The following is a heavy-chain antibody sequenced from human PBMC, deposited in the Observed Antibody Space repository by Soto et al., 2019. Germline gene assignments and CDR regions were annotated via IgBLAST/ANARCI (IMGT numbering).Heavy chain of an antibody. D-gene: IGHD4-4*01. Sequence: GGSLRLSCAASGFTFSSYAMSWVRQAPGKGLEWVSTISSSGGSTHYADSVKGRFTISRDNSKNTLYLQMNSLRAEDTAVYYCAKFYGCNSAHTDPHDPWGQGTLVTGSS. CDR1: GFTFSSYA. V-gene: IGHV3-23*01. J-gene: IGHJ5*02. CDR3: AKFYGCNSAHTDPHDP. CDR2: ISSSGGST.